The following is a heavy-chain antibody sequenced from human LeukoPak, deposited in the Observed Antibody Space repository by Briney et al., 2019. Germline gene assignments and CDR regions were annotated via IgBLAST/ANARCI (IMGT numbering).Heavy chain of an antibody. CDR3: ARMAITYYYDSSGSDAFDI. CDR2: IKRDGSEK. CDR1: GFTFSSYW. D-gene: IGHD3-22*01. V-gene: IGHV3-7*01. Sequence: PGGSLRLSCAASGFTFSSYWMSWVRQAPGKGLEWVANIKRDGSEKYYVDSVKGRFTISRDNAKNSLYLQMNSLRAEDTAVYYCARMAITYYYDSSGSDAFDIWGQGTMVTVSS. J-gene: IGHJ3*02.